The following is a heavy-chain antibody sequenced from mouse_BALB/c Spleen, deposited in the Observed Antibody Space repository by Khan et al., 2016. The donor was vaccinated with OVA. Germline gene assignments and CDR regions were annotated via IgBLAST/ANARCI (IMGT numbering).Heavy chain of an antibody. CDR2: INPSTGYT. CDR3: ARRGLQWDFDY. D-gene: IGHD1-3*01. CDR1: GYTFTNYW. J-gene: IGHJ2*01. V-gene: IGHV1-7*01. Sequence: QVQLQQSGAELAKPGASVKMSCKASGYTFTNYWILWVKQSPGQGLEWIGYINPSTGYTEYNQNFKDKATLTADKSSRTAYMQLSSLTAEDSAVFYCARRGLQWDFDYWGQGTTLTVSS.